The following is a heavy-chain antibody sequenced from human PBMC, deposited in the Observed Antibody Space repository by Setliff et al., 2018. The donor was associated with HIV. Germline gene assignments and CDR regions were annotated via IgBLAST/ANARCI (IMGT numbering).Heavy chain of an antibody. Sequence: SETLSLTCTVSGGSISNYYWGWVRQPPGKGLEWIGSIYYSGSTYYNPSLKSRLTISVDTSRNQFSLKLSSLTAADTAVYYCARHYNVNYYVRKDFDYWGQGILVTVSS. J-gene: IGHJ4*02. D-gene: IGHD1-26*01. CDR3: ARHYNVNYYVRKDFDY. V-gene: IGHV4-39*01. CDR2: IYYSGST. CDR1: GGSISNYY.